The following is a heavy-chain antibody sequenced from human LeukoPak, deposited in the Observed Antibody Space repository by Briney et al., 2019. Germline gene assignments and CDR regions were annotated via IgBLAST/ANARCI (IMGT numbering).Heavy chain of an antibody. J-gene: IGHJ4*02. V-gene: IGHV3-23*01. CDR1: GFTFSSYA. Sequence: PGGSLRLSCAASGFTFSSYAMSWVRQAPGKGLEWVSAISGSGGSTYYADSVKGRFTISRDNAKSSLYLQMNRLRGEDTAMYYCAAGYFDWHYWGQGILVTVSS. CDR2: ISGSGGST. CDR3: AAGYFDWHY. D-gene: IGHD3-9*01.